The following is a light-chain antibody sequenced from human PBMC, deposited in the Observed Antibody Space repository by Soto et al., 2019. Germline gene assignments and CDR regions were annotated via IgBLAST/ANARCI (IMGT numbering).Light chain of an antibody. CDR3: HHYGYGADT. V-gene: IGKV3-20*01. CDR1: ASVRNDS. Sequence: VLTQSPGTLSLSPGERATLSCRASASVRNDSLAWYQQHPGQAPRLLIFGASNRVTGIPDRFTGSGSGADFSRTISRLEPDDSAVYFCHHYGYGADTFGQGTKLEIK. CDR2: GAS. J-gene: IGKJ2*01.